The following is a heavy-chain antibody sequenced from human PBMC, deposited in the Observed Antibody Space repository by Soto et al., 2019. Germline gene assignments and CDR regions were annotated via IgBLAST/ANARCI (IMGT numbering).Heavy chain of an antibody. CDR3: AKGGRQWLFTSDFNY. CDR2: VSHEGRNT. D-gene: IGHD6-19*01. CDR1: VLPFRDYA. Sequence: VQLVESGGGVVQPGRSLRLSCAASVLPFRDYARHWVRQAPGKGLEGVAVVSHEGRNTHYADSVKGRFTITRDSSKHTVSLEMTSLRAEDTAVYYCAKGGRQWLFTSDFNYWGQGALVTVSS. J-gene: IGHJ4*02. V-gene: IGHV3-30*18.